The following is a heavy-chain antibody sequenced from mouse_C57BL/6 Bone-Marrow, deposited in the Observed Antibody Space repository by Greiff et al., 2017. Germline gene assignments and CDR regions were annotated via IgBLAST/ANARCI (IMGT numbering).Heavy chain of an antibody. CDR3: ARDSNDLRGAMDY. D-gene: IGHD2-12*01. Sequence: EVHLVESGGGLVQPGGSLKLSCAASGFTFSDYGMAWVRQAPRKGPEWVAFISNLAYSIYYADTVTGRFTISRENAKNTLYLEMSSLRSEDTAMYYCARDSNDLRGAMDYWGQGTSVTVSS. J-gene: IGHJ4*01. CDR2: ISNLAYSI. V-gene: IGHV5-15*01. CDR1: GFTFSDYG.